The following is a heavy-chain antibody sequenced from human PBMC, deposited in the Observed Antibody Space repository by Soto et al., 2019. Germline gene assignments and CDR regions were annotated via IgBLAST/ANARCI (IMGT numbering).Heavy chain of an antibody. CDR1: GFTFSTYW. D-gene: IGHD4-17*01. CDR3: VRAVVVDHGDFGSIDI. Sequence: EVQMVESGGGLVQPGGSLRLSCAASGFTFSTYWMTWVRQAPGKGLEWVANIKQDGSERYYVASVEGRFTISRDNAKTSLYLQMNSLGAEDTAVYYCVRAVVVDHGDFGSIDIWGQGTMVTVSS. J-gene: IGHJ3*02. V-gene: IGHV3-7*01. CDR2: IKQDGSER.